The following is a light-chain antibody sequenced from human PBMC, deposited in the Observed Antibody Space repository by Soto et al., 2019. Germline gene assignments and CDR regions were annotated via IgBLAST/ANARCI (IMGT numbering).Light chain of an antibody. V-gene: IGKV4-1*01. CDR2: WAS. CDR3: QQYYSTPPT. CDR1: QSVLYSSNNKHY. J-gene: IGKJ1*01. Sequence: DIVMTQSPDSLAVSLGERATINCKSSQSVLYSSNNKHYLAWYQQKPGQPPKLLIYWASTRESGVPDRVSGSGCGTDFTLTISSLQAEDVAVYYCQQYYSTPPTFGPGTKVEIK.